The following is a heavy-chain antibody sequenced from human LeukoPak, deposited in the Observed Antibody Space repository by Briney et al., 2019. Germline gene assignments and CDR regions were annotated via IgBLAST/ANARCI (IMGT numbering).Heavy chain of an antibody. CDR2: ISSSGSTI. Sequence: GGSLRLSCAASGFTFSSYEMNWVRQAPGKGLEWVSYISSSGSTIYYADSVKGRFTISRDNAKNSLYLQMNSLRAEDTAVYYCARGRGIAVAGTGVSYYYYMDVWGKGTTVTVSS. V-gene: IGHV3-48*03. CDR3: ARGRGIAVAGTGVSYYYYMDV. D-gene: IGHD6-19*01. CDR1: GFTFSSYE. J-gene: IGHJ6*03.